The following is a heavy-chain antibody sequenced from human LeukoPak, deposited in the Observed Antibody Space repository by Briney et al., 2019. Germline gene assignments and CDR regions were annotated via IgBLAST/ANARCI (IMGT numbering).Heavy chain of an antibody. J-gene: IGHJ3*02. CDR3: ASLGTYYYDSSGYSRAFDI. CDR2: ISGSGGST. Sequence: PGGSLRLSCAASGFTFSSYAMSWVRQAPGKGLEWVSAISGSGGSTYYADSVKGRFTISRDNSKNTLYLQMNSLRAEDTAVYYCASLGTYYYDSSGYSRAFDIWGQGTMVTVSS. CDR1: GFTFSSYA. D-gene: IGHD3-22*01. V-gene: IGHV3-23*01.